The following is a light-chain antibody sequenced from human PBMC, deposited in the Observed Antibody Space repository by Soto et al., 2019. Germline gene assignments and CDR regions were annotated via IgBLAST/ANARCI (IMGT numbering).Light chain of an antibody. Sequence: VLTQPASVSGSPGQSITISCTGTSSDVGGYNYVSWYQQHPGKAPKIIIYEVTNRPSGVSNRFSGSKSGNTASLTISGLQAEDDADYYCSSFTSRFTFNYIFGTGTKVTVL. CDR2: EVT. V-gene: IGLV2-14*01. J-gene: IGLJ1*01. CDR1: SSDVGGYNY. CDR3: SSFTSRFTFNYI.